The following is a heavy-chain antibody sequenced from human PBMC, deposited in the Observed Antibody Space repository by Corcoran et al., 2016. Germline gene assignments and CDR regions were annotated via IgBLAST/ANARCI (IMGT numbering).Heavy chain of an antibody. V-gene: IGHV4-34*01. CDR1: GGSFSGYY. J-gene: IGHJ6*02. CDR2: INHSGST. D-gene: IGHD3-10*01. Sequence: QVQLQQWGAGLLKPSETLSLTCAVYGGSFSGYYWSWIRQPPGKGLEWIGEINHSGSTHYNPSLKSRVTISVDTSKNQFSLKLSSVTAADTAVYYCARGRGRDYYYGMDVWGQGTTVTVSS. CDR3: ARGRGRDYYYGMDV.